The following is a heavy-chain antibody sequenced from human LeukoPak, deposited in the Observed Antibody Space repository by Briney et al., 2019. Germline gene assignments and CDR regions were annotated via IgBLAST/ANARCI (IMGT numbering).Heavy chain of an antibody. CDR3: AKRGHGSGSYDY. J-gene: IGHJ4*02. CDR2: ISGSGGST. Sequence: GGSLRLSCAASGFTFSSYAMSWVRQAPGKGLEWVSAISGSGGSTYYADSVKGRFTISRDNSKNTLYLQMSSLRAEDTAVYYCAKRGHGSGSYDYWGQGTLVTVSS. V-gene: IGHV3-23*01. CDR1: GFTFSSYA. D-gene: IGHD3-10*01.